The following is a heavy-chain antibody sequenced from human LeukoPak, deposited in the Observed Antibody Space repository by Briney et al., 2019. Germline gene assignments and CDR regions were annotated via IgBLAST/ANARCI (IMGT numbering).Heavy chain of an antibody. J-gene: IGHJ4*02. CDR1: GGSISSGGYY. Sequence: SETLSLTCTVSGGSISSGGYYWSWIRQPPGKGLEWIGYIYHSGSTYYNPSLKSRVTISVDTSKNQFSLKLSSVTAADTAVYYCARGRNSNPPSPVDHWGQGTLVTVSS. CDR2: IYHSGST. V-gene: IGHV4-30-2*01. D-gene: IGHD4-11*01. CDR3: ARGRNSNPPSPVDH.